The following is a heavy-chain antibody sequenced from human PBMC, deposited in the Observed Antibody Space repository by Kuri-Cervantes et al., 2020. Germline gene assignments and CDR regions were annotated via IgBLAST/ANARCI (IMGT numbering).Heavy chain of an antibody. J-gene: IGHJ5*02. D-gene: IGHD3-10*01. CDR3: ARGRPLYASGPFDP. V-gene: IGHV1-8*01. CDR2: MNPNSGNT. CDR1: GYTFTSYD. Sequence: ESLKISCKASGYTFTSYDINWVRQATGQGLEWMGWMNPNSGNTGYAQKFQGRVTMTRNTSISTAYMEPSSLRSEDTAVYYCARGRPLYASGPFDPWGQGTLVTVSS.